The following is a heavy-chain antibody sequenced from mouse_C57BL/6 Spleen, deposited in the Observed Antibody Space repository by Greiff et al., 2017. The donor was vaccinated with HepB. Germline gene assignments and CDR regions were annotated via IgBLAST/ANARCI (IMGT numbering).Heavy chain of an antibody. D-gene: IGHD2-10*02. Sequence: QVQLQQPGAELVRPGSSVKLSCKASGYTFTSYWMDWVKQRPGQGLEWIGNIYPSDSETHYNQKFKDKATLTVDKSSSTAYMQLSRLTSEDSAVYYCAREGYGSYAMDYWGQGTSVTVSS. CDR2: IYPSDSET. V-gene: IGHV1-61*01. CDR3: AREGYGSYAMDY. J-gene: IGHJ4*01. CDR1: GYTFTSYW.